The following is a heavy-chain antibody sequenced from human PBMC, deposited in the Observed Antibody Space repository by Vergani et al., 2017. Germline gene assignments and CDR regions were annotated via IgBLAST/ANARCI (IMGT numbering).Heavy chain of an antibody. CDR3: ARDLPYSGSYSAAFDI. Sequence: QVQLVESGGGVVQPGRSLRLSCAASGFTFSSYGMHWVRQAPGKGLEWLAVIWYDGSNKYYADSVKGRFTISRDNSKNTLYLQMNSLRAEDTAVYYCARDLPYSGSYSAAFDIWGQGTMVTVSS. J-gene: IGHJ3*02. CDR1: GFTFSSYG. V-gene: IGHV3-33*01. CDR2: IWYDGSNK. D-gene: IGHD1-26*01.